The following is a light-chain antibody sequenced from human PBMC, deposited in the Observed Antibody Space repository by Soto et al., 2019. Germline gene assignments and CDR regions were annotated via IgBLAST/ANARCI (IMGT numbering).Light chain of an antibody. CDR1: QSLGKS. CDR2: DAS. Sequence: EIVLTQSPATLSVSPGERVTLSCRATQSLGKSLAWYQQRPGQPPRLLIYDASDRATGIPARFSGSGSGTDFTLTISSLEPEDFALYYCQHHNNWPPYTFGQGTRVDIK. V-gene: IGKV3-11*01. CDR3: QHHNNWPPYT. J-gene: IGKJ2*01.